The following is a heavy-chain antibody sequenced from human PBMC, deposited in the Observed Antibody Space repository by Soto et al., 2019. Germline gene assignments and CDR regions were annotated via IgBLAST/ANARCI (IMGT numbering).Heavy chain of an antibody. CDR3: TTWRHENSCTSVSCYGDGAY. J-gene: IGHJ4*02. D-gene: IGHD2-8*02. CDR2: LKSWTEGGSV. Sequence: EVPLVESGGALVKPGESLTLSCAASGFTFNSAWMTRFSKYPGKWLEWVGRLKSWTEGGSVDTAAPAKGRFTISRDDSKNTVYLQMNSLNMEDTAVYYCTTWRHENSCTSVSCYGDGAYWGQGTLVTVSS. CDR1: GFTFNSAW. V-gene: IGHV3-15*02.